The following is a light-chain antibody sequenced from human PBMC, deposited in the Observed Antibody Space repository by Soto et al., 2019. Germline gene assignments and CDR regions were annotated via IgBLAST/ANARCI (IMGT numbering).Light chain of an antibody. CDR2: EVS. CDR1: SSDVGGYNY. J-gene: IGLJ1*01. V-gene: IGLV2-14*01. CDR3: SSYTSSSIPYV. Sequence: QSALTQPASVSGSPGQSITISCTGTSSDVGGYNYVSWYQQHPGKAPKLMIYEVSNRPSGVSNRFSGSKSGNTASLTISGLQAEGEADYYCSSYTSSSIPYVFGTGTKVTVL.